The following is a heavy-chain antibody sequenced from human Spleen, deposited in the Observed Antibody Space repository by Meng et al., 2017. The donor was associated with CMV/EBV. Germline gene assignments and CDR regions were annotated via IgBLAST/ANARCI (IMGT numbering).Heavy chain of an antibody. CDR3: AKDFVSRDGYVNFDH. Sequence: GESLKISCAASGFTFSNYAMSWVRLAPGKGLEWVSLIYNGGDTTFYADSVKGRFTISRDNSKKTLYLQMNSLGAEDTAVYYCAKDFVSRDGYVNFDHWGQGTLVTVSS. CDR2: IYNGGDTT. CDR1: GFTFSNYA. D-gene: IGHD5-24*01. V-gene: IGHV3-23*03. J-gene: IGHJ4*02.